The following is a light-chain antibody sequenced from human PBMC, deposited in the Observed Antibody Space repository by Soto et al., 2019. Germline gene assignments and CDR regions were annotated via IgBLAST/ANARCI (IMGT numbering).Light chain of an antibody. CDR2: KAS. Sequence: DIHMTQSPSTLPAXFXDXXTXXCRASQSISNWLAWYQQKSGKGPKLLIYKASNLQTGVPSRFSGSGYGTEFTHTISSLQPDDVATYYCQQYSDHWTFGQGTKVDIK. CDR3: QQYSDHWT. CDR1: QSISNW. V-gene: IGKV1-5*03. J-gene: IGKJ1*01.